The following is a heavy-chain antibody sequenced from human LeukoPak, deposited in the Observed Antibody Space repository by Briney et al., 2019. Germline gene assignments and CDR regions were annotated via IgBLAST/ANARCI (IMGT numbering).Heavy chain of an antibody. J-gene: IGHJ5*02. V-gene: IGHV1-69*02. CDR2: IIPILGIA. CDR3: ARVYSGSYYAWFDP. D-gene: IGHD1-26*01. Sequence: ASVKVSCKASGGTFSSYTISWMRQAPGQGLEWMGRIIPILGIANYAQKFQGRVTITADKSTSTANMELSSLRSEDTAVYYCARVYSGSYYAWFDPWGQGTLVTVSS. CDR1: GGTFSSYT.